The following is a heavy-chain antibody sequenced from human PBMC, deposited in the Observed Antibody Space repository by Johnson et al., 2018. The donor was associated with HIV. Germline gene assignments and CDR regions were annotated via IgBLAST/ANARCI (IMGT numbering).Heavy chain of an antibody. V-gene: IGHV3-15*01. CDR1: GITVSSNY. D-gene: IGHD3-22*01. CDR3: GRGGITMIVVFISPPDAFDI. Sequence: MLLVESGGGVVQPGRSLRLSCAASGITVSSNYMSWVRQAPGKGLEWVGRIKSKTDGGTTDYAAPVKGRFTISRDDSKNTLYLQMNSLKTEDPAVYYFGRGGITMIVVFISPPDAFDIWGQGTMVTVSS. CDR2: IKSKTDGGTT. J-gene: IGHJ3*02.